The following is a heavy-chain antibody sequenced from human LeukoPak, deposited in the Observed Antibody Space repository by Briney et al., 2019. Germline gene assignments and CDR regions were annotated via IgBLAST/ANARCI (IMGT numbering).Heavy chain of an antibody. CDR1: GGSISSYY. CDR3: ARSSGYCSSTSCWWDAFDI. D-gene: IGHD2-2*01. CDR2: IYYSGST. Sequence: SETLSLTCTVSGGSISSYYWSWIRQPPGKGLEWIGSIYYSGSTYYNPSLKSRVTISVDTSKNQFSLKLSSVTAADTAVYYCARSSGYCSSTSCWWDAFDIWGQGTMVTVSS. V-gene: IGHV4-59*05. J-gene: IGHJ3*02.